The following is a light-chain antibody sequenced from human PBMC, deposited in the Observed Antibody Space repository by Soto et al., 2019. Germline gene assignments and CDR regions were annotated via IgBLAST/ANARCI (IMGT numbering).Light chain of an antibody. CDR3: QQSYSLPYT. CDR2: AAS. J-gene: IGKJ2*01. CDR1: QSVGSL. Sequence: DTQMTQSPSSLSASVGDRVTITCRASQSVGSLLNWFQQKPGKAPKLLIYAASTLQSGAPSRFSGRGAGTKFTLIISSLQPEDFATYYCQQSYSLPYTFGQGTKLEI. V-gene: IGKV1-39*01.